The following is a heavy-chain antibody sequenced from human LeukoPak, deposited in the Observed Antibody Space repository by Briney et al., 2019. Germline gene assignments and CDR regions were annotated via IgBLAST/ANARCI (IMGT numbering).Heavy chain of an antibody. CDR2: INHSGST. CDR1: GGSFSGYY. J-gene: IGHJ4*02. D-gene: IGHD3-3*01. V-gene: IGHV4-34*01. CDR3: ARGPGITIFGGVRRGPFGY. Sequence: TSETLSLTCAVYGGSFSGYYWSWIRQPPGKGLEWIGEINHSGSTNYNPSLKSRDTISVDTSKNQFSLKLSSVTAADTAVYYCARGPGITIFGGVRRGPFGYWGQGTLVTVSS.